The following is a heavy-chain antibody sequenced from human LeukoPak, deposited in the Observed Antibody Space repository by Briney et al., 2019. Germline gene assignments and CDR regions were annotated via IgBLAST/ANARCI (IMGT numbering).Heavy chain of an antibody. V-gene: IGHV3-21*01. CDR1: GFTFSSYA. D-gene: IGHD6-19*01. J-gene: IGHJ4*02. Sequence: KTGGSLRLSCAASGFTFSSYAMSWVRQAPGKGLEWVSSISSSSSYIYYADSVKGRFTISRDNAKNSLYLQMNSLRAEDTAVYYCARVCSGCGWGQGTLVTVSS. CDR3: ARVCSGCG. CDR2: ISSSSSYI.